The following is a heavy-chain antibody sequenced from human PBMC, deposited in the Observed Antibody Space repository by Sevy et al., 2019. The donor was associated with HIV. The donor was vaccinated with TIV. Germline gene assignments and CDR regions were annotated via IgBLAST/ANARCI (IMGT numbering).Heavy chain of an antibody. J-gene: IGHJ4*02. CDR3: ATILNSNSGYVEGFDY. D-gene: IGHD5-12*01. V-gene: IGHV1-18*01. Sequence: GASVKVSCKASGYTFTSYGISWVRQAPGQGLEWMGWISAYNGNTNYVQKLQGRVTMTTDTSTSTAYMELRSLRSDDTAVYYCATILNSNSGYVEGFDYWGQGTLVTVSS. CDR1: GYTFTSYG. CDR2: ISAYNGNT.